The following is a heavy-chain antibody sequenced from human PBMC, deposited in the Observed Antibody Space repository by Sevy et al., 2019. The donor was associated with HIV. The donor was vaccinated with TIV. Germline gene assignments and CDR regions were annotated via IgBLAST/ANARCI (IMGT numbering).Heavy chain of an antibody. D-gene: IGHD1-7*01. CDR3: AAGTGTSDFDY. J-gene: IGHJ4*02. CDR1: GFTFSEAW. V-gene: IGHV3-15*01. CDR2: IKSKTDAATR. Sequence: GGSLRLSCAASGFTFSEAWMSWVRQAPGKGLEWVDRIKSKTDAATRDFAAPVRGRFSISRDDSANTVYLVMNNLKPEDTGVYYCAAGTGTSDFDYWGQGTLVTVSS.